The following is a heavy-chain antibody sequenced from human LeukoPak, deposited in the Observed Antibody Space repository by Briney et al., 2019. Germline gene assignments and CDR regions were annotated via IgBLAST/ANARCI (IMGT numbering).Heavy chain of an antibody. CDR1: GFILSDYN. Sequence: GGSLRLSCAAPGFILSDYNMNWVRQAPGKGLEWVSFIDISGTYITYADSVKGRFTISRDSANSLYLEMNSLRVEDTAVYYCARDVSATTRAYDYWGQGTPVTVSS. V-gene: IGHV3-21*01. CDR3: ARDVSATTRAYDY. D-gene: IGHD1-26*01. J-gene: IGHJ4*02. CDR2: IDISGTYI.